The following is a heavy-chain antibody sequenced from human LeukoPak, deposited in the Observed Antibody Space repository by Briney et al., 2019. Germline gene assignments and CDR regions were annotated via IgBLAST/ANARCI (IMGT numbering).Heavy chain of an antibody. V-gene: IGHV4-59*01. CDR3: ARVGGNDLSSGRHFDY. J-gene: IGHJ4*02. Sequence: SETLSLTCTVSGGSISSYYWSWIRQPPGKGLEWIGYIYSSGGTTYSPSLTSGVTISVDTSKNQFSLKLSSVTAADTAVYYCARVGGNDLSSGRHFDYWGQGTLVTVSS. CDR2: IYSSGGT. D-gene: IGHD3-3*01. CDR1: GGSISSYY.